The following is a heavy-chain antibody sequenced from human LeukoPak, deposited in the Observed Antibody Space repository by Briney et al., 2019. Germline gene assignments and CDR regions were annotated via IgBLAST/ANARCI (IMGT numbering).Heavy chain of an antibody. Sequence: GASVKVSCKASGYTFTGYYMHWVRQAPGQGLEWMGWINPNSGGTNYAQKFQGRVTMTRDTSISTAYMELSRLRSDDTAVYYCARVVTMIVVADAFDIWGQGTMVTVSS. V-gene: IGHV1-2*02. J-gene: IGHJ3*02. CDR2: INPNSGGT. CDR3: ARVVTMIVVADAFDI. CDR1: GYTFTGYY. D-gene: IGHD3-22*01.